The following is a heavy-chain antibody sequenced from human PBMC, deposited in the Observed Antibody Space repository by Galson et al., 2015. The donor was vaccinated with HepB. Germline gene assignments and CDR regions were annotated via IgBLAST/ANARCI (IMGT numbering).Heavy chain of an antibody. V-gene: IGHV5-51*01. Sequence: SGAEVKKPGESLKISCKGSGYSFNNYWIGWVRQMPGKGPEWMGIIYPADSDTRYSPSFQGQVTISVDKSIDTAYLQWTSLKASDTAMYYCTRQRDGYNSGGFDYWGQGTLVTVSS. D-gene: IGHD5-24*01. CDR2: IYPADSDT. J-gene: IGHJ4*02. CDR3: TRQRDGYNSGGFDY. CDR1: GYSFNNYW.